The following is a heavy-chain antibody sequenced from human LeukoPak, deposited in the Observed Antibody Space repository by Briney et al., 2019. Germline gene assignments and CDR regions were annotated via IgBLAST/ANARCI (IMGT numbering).Heavy chain of an antibody. CDR1: GFTFTPAW. D-gene: IGHD5-12*01. J-gene: IGHJ4*02. CDR3: TTDVSYQTSAYRKNGVFAS. V-gene: IGHV3-15*01. Sequence: GGSLRLSCAASGFTFTPAWITWVRQGPGRGLDWVGRSKSNGLGATTVYAVRLEGRFTISRDDSKNTVYLQMNSLKTEDTAVYYCTTDVSYQTSAYRKNGVFASWGPGTLVTVSS. CDR2: SKSNGLGATT.